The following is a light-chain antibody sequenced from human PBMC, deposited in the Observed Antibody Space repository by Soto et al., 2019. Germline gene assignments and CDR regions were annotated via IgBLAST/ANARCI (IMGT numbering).Light chain of an antibody. CDR1: GSNIGSDT. CDR2: SIN. V-gene: IGLV1-44*01. CDR3: AAWDDSLNGVV. Sequence: QSGLTQPPSASGTPGQRVTISCSGSGSNIGSDTVNWYQQLPGTAPKLLIYSINQRPSGVPDRFSGSKSGTSASLAISGLQSDDEADYYCAAWDDSLNGVVFGGGTKLTVL. J-gene: IGLJ2*01.